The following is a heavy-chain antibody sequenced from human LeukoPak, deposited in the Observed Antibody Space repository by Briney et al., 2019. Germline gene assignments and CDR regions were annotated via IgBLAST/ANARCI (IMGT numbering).Heavy chain of an antibody. D-gene: IGHD3-10*01. CDR1: GFTFSDCY. Sequence: PGGSLRLSCAASGFTFSDCYMSWIRQAPGKGLEWVSYISSSGSTIYYADSVKGRFTISKDNAKNSLYLQMNSLRAEDTAVYYCARDRITMVRGGIDYWGQGTLVTVSS. J-gene: IGHJ4*02. CDR3: ARDRITMVRGGIDY. V-gene: IGHV3-11*01. CDR2: ISSSGSTI.